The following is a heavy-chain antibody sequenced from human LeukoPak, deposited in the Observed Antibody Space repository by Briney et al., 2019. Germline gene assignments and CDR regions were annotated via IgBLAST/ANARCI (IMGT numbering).Heavy chain of an antibody. CDR3: YGQWLVLGAFDI. CDR1: GFTFSSYA. Sequence: AGGSLRLSCAASGFTFSSYAMSWVRQAPGKGLEWVSAISGSGGSTYYADSVKGRFTISRDNSKNTLYLQMNSLRAEDTAVYYCYGQWLVLGAFDIWGQGTMVTVSS. CDR2: ISGSGGST. J-gene: IGHJ3*02. V-gene: IGHV3-23*01. D-gene: IGHD6-19*01.